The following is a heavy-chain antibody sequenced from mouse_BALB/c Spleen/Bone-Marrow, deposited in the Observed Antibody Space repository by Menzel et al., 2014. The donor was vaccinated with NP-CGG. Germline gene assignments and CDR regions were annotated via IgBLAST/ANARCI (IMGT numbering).Heavy chain of an antibody. J-gene: IGHJ1*01. D-gene: IGHD4-1*01. CDR3: SRRGNWDVRRYVDV. V-gene: IGHV5-6*02. Sequence: VKLMESGGDLVKPGGSLKLSCAASGFTFSSYGMSWVRQTPDKRLEWVATINSGGSNTYHLDSVRGRFTISRDNAKNTLYLQMTSLKSEDTAMYYCSRRGNWDVRRYVDVWGAGTTVTVSS. CDR1: GFTFSSYG. CDR2: INSGGSNT.